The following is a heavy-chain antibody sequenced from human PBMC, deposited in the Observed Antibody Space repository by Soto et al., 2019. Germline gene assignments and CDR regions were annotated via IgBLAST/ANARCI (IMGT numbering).Heavy chain of an antibody. D-gene: IGHD2-2*01. CDR1: GYNFIHYG. J-gene: IGHJ4*02. CDR3: ARDERATCTDATCYYFDY. Sequence: QVQLVQSGTEVKEPGASVKVSCKASGYNFIHYGISWVRQAPGQGLEWMAWTSGNNDNTNYAQRLQGRVNLTTDTSTGTAYMELGSLRSDDTAIYYCARDERATCTDATCYYFDYWGQGTLVTVSS. CDR2: TSGNNDNT. V-gene: IGHV1-18*04.